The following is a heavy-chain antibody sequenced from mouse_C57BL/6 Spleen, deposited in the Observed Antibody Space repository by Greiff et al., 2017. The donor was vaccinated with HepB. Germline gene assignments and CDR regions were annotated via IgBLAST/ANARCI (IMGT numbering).Heavy chain of an antibody. V-gene: IGHV1-80*01. Sequence: VKLMESGAELVKPGASVKISCKASGYAFSSYWMNWVKQRPGKGLEWIGQIYPGDGDTNYNGKFKGKATLTADKSSSTAYMQLSSLTSEDSAVYFCARGVRRDAWFAYWGQGTLVTVSA. CDR3: ARGVRRDAWFAY. CDR1: GYAFSSYW. CDR2: IYPGDGDT. J-gene: IGHJ3*01. D-gene: IGHD2-14*01.